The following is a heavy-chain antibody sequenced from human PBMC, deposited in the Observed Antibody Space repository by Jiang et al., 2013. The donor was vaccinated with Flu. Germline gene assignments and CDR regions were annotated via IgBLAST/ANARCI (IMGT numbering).Heavy chain of an antibody. Sequence: GPGLVKPSETLSLTCTVSGGSISSYYWSWIRQPPGKGLEWVGYFYYSGSTSYNPSLKSRVTMSVDTSKNQFSLKLSSVTAADTAVYYCARDRSSSPRFFDYWGPGNPGRRLL. D-gene: IGHD6-13*01. CDR1: GGSISSYY. V-gene: IGHV4-59*01. J-gene: IGHJ4*02. CDR3: ARDRSSSPRFFDY. CDR2: FYYSGST.